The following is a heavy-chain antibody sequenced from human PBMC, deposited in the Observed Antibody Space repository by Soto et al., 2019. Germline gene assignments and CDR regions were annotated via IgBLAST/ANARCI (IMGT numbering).Heavy chain of an antibody. D-gene: IGHD2-2*01. CDR3: ARDFVVLVPAASDYYYYGMDV. J-gene: IGHJ6*02. V-gene: IGHV3-30-3*01. CDR2: ISYDGSNK. CDR1: GFTFSSYA. Sequence: QVQLVESGGGVVQPGRSLRLSCAASGFTFSSYAMHWVRQAPGKGLEWVAVISYDGSNKYYADSVKGRFTISRDNSKNMLVLQXNRLRAEDTAVYYCARDFVVLVPAASDYYYYGMDVWGQGPTVTVSS.